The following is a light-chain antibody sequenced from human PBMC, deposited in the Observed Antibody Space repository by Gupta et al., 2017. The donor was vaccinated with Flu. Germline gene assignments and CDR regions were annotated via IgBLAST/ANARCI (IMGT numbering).Light chain of an antibody. J-gene: IGLJ1*01. CDR3: CSYGARSSYV. Sequence: QSALPQPRSVSGSPGQSDTISFSGTSTDVGAYNYVSWYQQYPDKAPKLMIYDVSKRPSGVPDRFSGSKSGNTASLTISGLQAEDEADYYCCSYGARSSYVFGTGTKVTVL. V-gene: IGLV2-11*01. CDR1: STDVGAYNY. CDR2: DVS.